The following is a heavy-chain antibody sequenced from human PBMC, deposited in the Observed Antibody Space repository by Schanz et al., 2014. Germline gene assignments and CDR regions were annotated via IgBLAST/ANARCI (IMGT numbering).Heavy chain of an antibody. CDR1: GFTFDENA. D-gene: IGHD1-7*01. J-gene: IGHJ4*02. V-gene: IGHV3-13*05. CDR2: IGPASDP. CDR3: AKGRMTATNFFDS. Sequence: EVQLVESGGGLVRPGRSLRLSCVTSGFTFDENAMHWVRQAPGKGLEWVSGIGPASDPYYAGSVKGRFTISRENGKNSLYLQMNSLRAEDTAVYYCAKGRMTATNFFDSWGQGTLVTVSS.